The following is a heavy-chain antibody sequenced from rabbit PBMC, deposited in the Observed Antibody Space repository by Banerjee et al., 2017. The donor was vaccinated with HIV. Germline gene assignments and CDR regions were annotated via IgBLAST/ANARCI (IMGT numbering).Heavy chain of an antibody. CDR3: ARRNYYGDDFDP. Sequence: KASGFDFSINAMCWVRQAPGKGLEWIGCIYTSSGSTWYASWVNGRFTISKTSSTTVTLQMTSLTAADTATYFCARRNYYGDDFDPWGPGTLVTVS. CDR2: IYTSSGST. V-gene: IGHV1S40*01. CDR1: GFDFSINA. D-gene: IGHD8-1*01. J-gene: IGHJ2*01.